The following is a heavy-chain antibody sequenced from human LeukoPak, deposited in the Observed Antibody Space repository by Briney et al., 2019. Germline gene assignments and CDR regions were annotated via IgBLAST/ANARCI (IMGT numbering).Heavy chain of an antibody. CDR2: IDSDGSGT. J-gene: IGHJ4*02. CDR3: ARGRNVFVS. CDR1: GFTFSSYW. V-gene: IGHV3-74*01. Sequence: GGSLRLSCAGSGFTFSSYWMHWVRQAPGKGLVWVSRIDSDGSGTVYADSVMGRFTISRDNAKNTLYLQMNSLRAEDTAVYYCARGRNVFVSWGQGTLVTVSS. D-gene: IGHD3-10*02.